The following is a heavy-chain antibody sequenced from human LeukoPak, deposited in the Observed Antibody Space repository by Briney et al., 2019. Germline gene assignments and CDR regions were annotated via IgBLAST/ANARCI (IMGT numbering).Heavy chain of an antibody. CDR2: IIPIFGTA. D-gene: IGHD3-22*01. V-gene: IGHV1-69*05. J-gene: IGHJ4*02. CDR3: ARAGDSSGYYSSWFDY. Sequence: SVTVSFKASGGTFSSYAISRVRQAPGQGLEWMGGIIPIFGTANYAQKFQGRVTITTDESTSTAYMELSSLRSEDTAVYYCARAGDSSGYYSSWFDYWGQGTLVTVSS. CDR1: GGTFSSYA.